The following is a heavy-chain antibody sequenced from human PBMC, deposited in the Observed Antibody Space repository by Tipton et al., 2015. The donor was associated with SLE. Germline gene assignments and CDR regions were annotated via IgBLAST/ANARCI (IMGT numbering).Heavy chain of an antibody. V-gene: IGHV4-38-2*01. CDR1: RYSITSAYY. CDR3: ARRGIQSSTWYYLDY. J-gene: IGHJ4*02. Sequence: TLSLTCAVSRYSITSAYYWGWIRQPPGKGLEWIGIVHHGGTTYYNPSLKSRVTIAVDTSKNQFSLDLTSVTAADTAVYYCARRGIQSSTWYYLDYWGQGTLVTVSS. CDR2: VHHGGTT. D-gene: IGHD6-13*01.